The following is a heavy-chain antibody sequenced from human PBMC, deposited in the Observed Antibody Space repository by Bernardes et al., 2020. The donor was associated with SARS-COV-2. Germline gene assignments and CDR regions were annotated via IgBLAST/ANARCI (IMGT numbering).Heavy chain of an antibody. Sequence: SVKVSCKTSGNTFTSYAVIWVRQAPGQGLECMGGIIPRFGSTNYAQNFQGRVTIAADESTSTVYMELSSLRSEDTAMYYCARSGTYPGALDTWGQGTLVTVS. V-gene: IGHV1-69*13. D-gene: IGHD1-26*01. CDR1: GNTFTSYA. CDR2: IIPRFGST. CDR3: ARSGTYPGALDT. J-gene: IGHJ3*02.